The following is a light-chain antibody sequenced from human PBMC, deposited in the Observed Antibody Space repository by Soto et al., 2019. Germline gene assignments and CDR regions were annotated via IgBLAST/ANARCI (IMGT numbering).Light chain of an antibody. CDR2: DTN. CDR3: GAWDSSLSGVL. J-gene: IGLJ2*01. CDR1: TSNIGNNY. Sequence: QSVLTQPPSVSAAPGQQVTISCSGETSNIGNNYVSWYQQLPGTAPKLLIYDTNNRPSGIPDRFSGSKSGTSATLGITGLQTGDADVYYCGAWDSSLSGVLFGGGTKLTVL. V-gene: IGLV1-51*01.